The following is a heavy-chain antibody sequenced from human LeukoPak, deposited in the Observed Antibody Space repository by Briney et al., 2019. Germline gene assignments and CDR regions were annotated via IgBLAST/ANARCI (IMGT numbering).Heavy chain of an antibody. CDR3: ARRISGYSGYYYYYMDV. J-gene: IGHJ6*03. CDR1: GGSISSYY. CDR2: IYYTGST. V-gene: IGHV4-59*01. D-gene: IGHD3-22*01. Sequence: SETLSLTCTVSGGSISSYYWSWIRQPPGKGLEWVGYIYYTGSTNYNPSLKSRVTISVDTSKNQFSLKLSSVTAADTAVYYCARRISGYSGYYYYYMDVWGKGTTVTISS.